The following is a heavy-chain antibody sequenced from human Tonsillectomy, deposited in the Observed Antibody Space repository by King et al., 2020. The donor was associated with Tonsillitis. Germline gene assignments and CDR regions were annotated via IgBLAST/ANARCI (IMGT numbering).Heavy chain of an antibody. Sequence: VQLVQSGAEVKKPGSSVKVSCKASGDTFSNHAISWVRQAPGQGLEWMGGIIPIFGTPHFAQRFQGRVTITADESTTTAYMELRSLRFEDTAVYYCASSDIVLVPTAGKYNYYFMDVWGLGTTVTVSS. V-gene: IGHV1-69*01. J-gene: IGHJ6*02. CDR1: GDTFSNHA. CDR3: ASSDIVLVPTAGKYNYYFMDV. CDR2: IIPIFGTP. D-gene: IGHD2-2*01.